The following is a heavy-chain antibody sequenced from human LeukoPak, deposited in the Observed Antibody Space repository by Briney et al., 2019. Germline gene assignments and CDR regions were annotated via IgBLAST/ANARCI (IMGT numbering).Heavy chain of an antibody. D-gene: IGHD4-17*01. J-gene: IGHJ4*02. CDR3: ARDFNSYGDYEN. CDR1: GFVFSSYT. V-gene: IGHV3-21*01. CDR2: ISSSSSYI. Sequence: GGSLRLSCATSGFVFSSYTMNWVRQAPGKGLEWVSSISSSSSYIYFVDSVKGRFTISRDNAKNSLYLQMSSLRVEDTAVYYCARDFNSYGDYENWGQGTLVTVSS.